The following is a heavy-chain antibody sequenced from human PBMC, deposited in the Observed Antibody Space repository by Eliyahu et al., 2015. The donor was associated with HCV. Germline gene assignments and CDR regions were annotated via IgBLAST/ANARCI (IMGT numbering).Heavy chain of an antibody. CDR2: HYFSGTT. CDR3: ARPIGRYAFDV. J-gene: IGHJ3*01. V-gene: IGHV4-39*01. Sequence: QLQLQESGPGLVKPSETLSLTCTVSGGSMRTSSYYWGWIRQPPGKGLEWIGSHYFSGTTYYNPSLRSRVTISVDTSKNQFSLKLTSVTAADTAVYYCARPIGRYAFDVWGQGTMVTVSS. CDR1: GGSMRTSSYY. D-gene: IGHD3-10*01.